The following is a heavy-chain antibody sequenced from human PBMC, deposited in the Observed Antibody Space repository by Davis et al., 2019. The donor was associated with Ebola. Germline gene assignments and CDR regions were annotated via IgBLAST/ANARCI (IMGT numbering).Heavy chain of an antibody. CDR1: GYTFGSHG. CDR2: INDYNGNT. Sequence: AASVKVSCKAPGYTFGSHGFSWVRQVPGQGLEWMGWINDYNGNTKYAQKFQGRVTMTRETSTTTAYMELTSLRSDGTAVYYCARCIAAGPNIFQSPQYSLDVWGQGTTVTVSS. J-gene: IGHJ6*02. V-gene: IGHV1-18*01. CDR3: ARCIAAGPNIFQSPQYSLDV. D-gene: IGHD6-6*01.